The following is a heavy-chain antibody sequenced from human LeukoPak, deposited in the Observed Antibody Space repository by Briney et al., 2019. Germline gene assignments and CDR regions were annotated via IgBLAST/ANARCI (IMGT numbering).Heavy chain of an antibody. J-gene: IGHJ4*02. CDR1: GFTFSSYA. CDR3: ANLPPTISGVVMVVDY. V-gene: IGHV3-23*01. CDR2: ISGSGGST. Sequence: GGSLRLSCAASGFTFSSYAMSWVRQAPGKGLEWVSAISGSGGSTYYADSVKGRFTISRDNSKNTLYLQMNSLRAEDTAVYYCANLPPTISGVVMVVDYWGQGTLVTVSS. D-gene: IGHD3-3*01.